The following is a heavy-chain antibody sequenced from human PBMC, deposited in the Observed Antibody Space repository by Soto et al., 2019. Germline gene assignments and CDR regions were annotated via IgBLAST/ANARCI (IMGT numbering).Heavy chain of an antibody. V-gene: IGHV3-13*01. CDR3: ARRDTYSYGLDY. J-gene: IGHJ4*02. CDR2: IGTAGDT. D-gene: IGHD5-18*01. Sequence: LRLSCAASGFTFSSYDMHWVRQATGKGLEWVSAIGTAGDTYYPGSVKGRFTISRENAKNSLYLQMNSLRAEDTAVYYCARRDTYSYGLDYWGQGTLVPSPQ. CDR1: GFTFSSYD.